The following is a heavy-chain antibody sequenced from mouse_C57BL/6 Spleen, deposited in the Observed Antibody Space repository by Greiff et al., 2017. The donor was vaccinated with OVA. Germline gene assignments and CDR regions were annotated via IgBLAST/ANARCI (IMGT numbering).Heavy chain of an antibody. J-gene: IGHJ2*01. CDR1: GFTFSSYA. CDR2: ISDGGSYT. Sequence: EVKLVESGGGLVKPGGSLKLSCAASGFTFSSYAMSWVRQTPEKRLEWVATISDGGSYTYYPDNVKGRFTISRDNAKHNLYLQMSHLKSEDTAMYYCARDFDYWGQGTTLTVSS. V-gene: IGHV5-4*01. CDR3: ARDFDY.